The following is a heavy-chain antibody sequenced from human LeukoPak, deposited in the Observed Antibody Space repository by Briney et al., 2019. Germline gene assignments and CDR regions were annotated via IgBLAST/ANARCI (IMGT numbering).Heavy chain of an antibody. Sequence: GGSLRLSCAASGFTFSSYAMSWVRQAPGKGLEWVSAISGSGGSTYYADSVKGRFTISRDNAKNSLYLQMNSLRAEDTAVYYCARDDDYYYYGMDVWGQGTTVTVSS. CDR3: ARDDDYYYYGMDV. CDR1: GFTFSSYA. CDR2: ISGSGGST. V-gene: IGHV3-23*01. J-gene: IGHJ6*02.